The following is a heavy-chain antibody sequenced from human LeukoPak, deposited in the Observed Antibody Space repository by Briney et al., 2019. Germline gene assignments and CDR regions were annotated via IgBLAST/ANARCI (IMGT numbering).Heavy chain of an antibody. V-gene: IGHV1-69*13. CDR3: ARMYPTVTQPRGNAFDI. Sequence: SVKVSCKASGGTFSSYAISWVRQAPGQGLEWMGGIIPIFGTANYAQKFQGRVTITADESTSTAYMELSSLRSEDTAVYYCARMYPTVTQPRGNAFDIWGQGTMVTVSS. CDR1: GGTFSSYA. J-gene: IGHJ3*02. CDR2: IIPIFGTA. D-gene: IGHD4-17*01.